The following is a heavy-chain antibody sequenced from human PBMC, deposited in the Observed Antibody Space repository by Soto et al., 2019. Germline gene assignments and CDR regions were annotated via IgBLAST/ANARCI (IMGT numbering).Heavy chain of an antibody. CDR1: GFSLRTTGVG. CDR2: IYWADDK. J-gene: IGHJ4*02. V-gene: IGHV2-5*02. D-gene: IGHD3-16*02. Sequence: QITLKESGPTLVKPTQTLTLTCTFSGFSLRTTGVGVGWIRQPPGKALEWLALIYWADDKRYSPSLKSRLTIPKDTSENQVVLTMTDMDPVDTATYYCAHSNGELAFYWGQGTLVTVSS. CDR3: AHSNGELAFY.